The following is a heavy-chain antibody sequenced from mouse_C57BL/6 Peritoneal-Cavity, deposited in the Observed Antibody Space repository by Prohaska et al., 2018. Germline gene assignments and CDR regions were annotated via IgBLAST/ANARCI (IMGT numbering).Heavy chain of an antibody. Sequence: LSCKAYGYTFTSYTRTWLNQRSGQGLEWIGYINPSSGYTKYNQKFKDKATLTADKSSSTAYMQLSSLTSEDSTVYYCARSENNRVVAEYWGQGTTHTVAS. CDR3: ARSENNRVVAEY. CDR1: GYTFTSYT. J-gene: IGHJ2*01. V-gene: IGHV1-4*01. CDR2: INPSSGYT. D-gene: IGHD1-1*01.